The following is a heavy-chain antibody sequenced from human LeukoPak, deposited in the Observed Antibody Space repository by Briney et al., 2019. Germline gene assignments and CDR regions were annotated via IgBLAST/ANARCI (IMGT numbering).Heavy chain of an antibody. CDR3: ARERRGGYDGYFDY. D-gene: IGHD5-12*01. CDR1: GGTFSRYT. J-gene: IGHJ4*02. V-gene: IGHV1-69*13. Sequence: GASVKVSCKASGGTFSRYTLSWVRQSPGQGLEWMGGITPLFGTANYAQKFQGRVTITADESTSTAYMALSSLRSEDTAVYYCARERRGGYDGYFDYWGQGTLVTVSS. CDR2: ITPLFGTA.